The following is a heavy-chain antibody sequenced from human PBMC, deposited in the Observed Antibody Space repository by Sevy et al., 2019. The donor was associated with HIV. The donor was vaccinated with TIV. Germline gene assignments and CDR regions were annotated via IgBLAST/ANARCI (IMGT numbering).Heavy chain of an antibody. CDR2: IYPGDSDT. V-gene: IGHV5-51*01. CDR3: ARRGVAGNLGNWFDP. CDR1: GYSFTSYW. J-gene: IGHJ5*02. Sequence: GESLKISCKGSGYSFTSYWIGWVRQMPGKGLEWMGIIYPGDSDTRYSPSFQGQVTISADKSISTAYLQWSSLKASDTAMYYCARRGVAGNLGNWFDPWGQGTLVTVSS. D-gene: IGHD6-19*01.